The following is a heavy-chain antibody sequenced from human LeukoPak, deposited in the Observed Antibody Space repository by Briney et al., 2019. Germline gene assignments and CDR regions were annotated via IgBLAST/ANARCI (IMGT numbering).Heavy chain of an antibody. J-gene: IGHJ6*04. CDR3: ARKVVVVVAANYYYYYGMDV. CDR2: IKQDGSEK. V-gene: IGHV3-7*03. CDR1: GFTFSSYW. Sequence: GGSLRLSCAASGFTFSSYWMSWVRQAPGKGLEWVAIIKQDGSEKYYVDSVKGRFTISRDNAKNSLYLQMNSLRAEDTAVYYCARKVVVVVAANYYYYYGMDVWGKGTTVTVSS. D-gene: IGHD2-15*01.